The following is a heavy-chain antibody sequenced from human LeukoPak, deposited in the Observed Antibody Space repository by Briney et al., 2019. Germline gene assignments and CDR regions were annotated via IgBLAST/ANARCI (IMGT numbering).Heavy chain of an antibody. CDR1: GFTFSSYA. CDR3: AKASPSDSSSWYPSWH. CDR2: ISGSGGST. J-gene: IGHJ1*01. V-gene: IGHV3-23*01. D-gene: IGHD6-13*01. Sequence: GGSLRLSCAASGFTFSSYAMSWVRQAPGKGLEWVSAISGSGGSTYYADSVKGRFTISRDNSKNTLYLQMNSLRAEDTAVYYCAKASPSDSSSWYPSWHWGQGTLVTVSS.